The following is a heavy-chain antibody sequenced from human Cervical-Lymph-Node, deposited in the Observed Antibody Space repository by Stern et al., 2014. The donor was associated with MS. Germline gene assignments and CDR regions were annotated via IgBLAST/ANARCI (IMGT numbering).Heavy chain of an antibody. J-gene: IGHJ4*02. CDR3: ASAYSSSHYYFDY. CDR2: IWYDGSNP. Sequence: MQLEESGGGVVQPGRSLRLSCAASGFSFSRYAMHWVRQAPGKGLAWVALIWYDGSNPYYADSVTGRFTISRDNFKNTLYLQMNSLRAEDTAVYYCASAYSSSHYYFDYWGQGTLVTVSS. V-gene: IGHV3-33*01. D-gene: IGHD6-13*01. CDR1: GFSFSRYA.